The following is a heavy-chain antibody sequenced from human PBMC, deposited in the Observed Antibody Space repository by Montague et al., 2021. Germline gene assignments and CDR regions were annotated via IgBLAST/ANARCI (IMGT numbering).Heavy chain of an antibody. CDR1: RSFINSDNY. CDR3: ARERDRYYYMDI. V-gene: IGHV4-38-2*02. J-gene: IGHJ6*03. CDR2: VFHGGRT. Sequence: SETLSLTCTVSRSFINSDNYCGWISQPPGKKLEWLRSVFHGGRTNYNTSLNSRVTISVDTSNNHFSLKMSSVTAADKAMYYCARERDRYYYMDIWGKGTLVTVSS.